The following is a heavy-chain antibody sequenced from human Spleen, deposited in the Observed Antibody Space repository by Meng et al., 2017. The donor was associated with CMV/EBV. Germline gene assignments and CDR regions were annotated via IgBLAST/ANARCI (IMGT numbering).Heavy chain of an antibody. CDR2: INHSGAT. CDR1: RGSFNGYY. J-gene: IGHJ4*02. Sequence: SETLSLTCAVYRGSFNGYYWNWIRQSPGKGLEWIGEINHSGATNLNPSPRSRVTMSVDASTNQFSLKLSSVTAADTAVYYCARGHLCDYWGQGTLVTVSS. CDR3: ARGHLCDY. V-gene: IGHV4-34*01.